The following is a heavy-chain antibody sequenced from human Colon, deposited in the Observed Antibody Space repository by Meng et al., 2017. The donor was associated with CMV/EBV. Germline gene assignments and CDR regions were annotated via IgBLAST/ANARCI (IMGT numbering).Heavy chain of an antibody. CDR3: ARVSGWLVRAANDY. Sequence: ASGFTFGNYWMHWVRQSPGQGLVWVSHINSDGTSTDYADFAKGRFTISRDNAKNTLYLQMNSLRAEDTAVYYCARVSGWLVRAANDYWGQGTLVTVSS. V-gene: IGHV3-74*01. D-gene: IGHD6-19*01. CDR1: GFTFGNYW. CDR2: INSDGTST. J-gene: IGHJ4*02.